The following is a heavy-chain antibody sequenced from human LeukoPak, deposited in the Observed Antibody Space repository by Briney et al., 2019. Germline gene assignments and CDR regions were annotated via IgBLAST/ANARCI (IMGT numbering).Heavy chain of an antibody. Sequence: SVKVSCKASGGTFSSYAISWVRQAPGPGLEWMGRIIPIFGTANYAQKFQGRVTITTDESTSTAYMELSSLRSEDTAVYYCAREGLADFDYWGQGTLVTVSS. CDR1: GGTFSSYA. V-gene: IGHV1-69*05. J-gene: IGHJ4*02. CDR2: IIPIFGTA. D-gene: IGHD3-16*01. CDR3: AREGLADFDY.